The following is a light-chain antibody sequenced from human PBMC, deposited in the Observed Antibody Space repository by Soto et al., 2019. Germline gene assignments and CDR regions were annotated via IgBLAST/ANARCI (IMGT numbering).Light chain of an antibody. J-gene: IGKJ1*01. V-gene: IGKV3-20*01. Sequence: EIVLTQSPGSLSLSPGQRATLSCRASQSVDTTFFAWYQKKPGQAPRLLIYGASKRATGIPDRFSGSGSGTDFTLIISRLEPADFAVYYCQQYMSSVTFGKGTKVEIK. CDR3: QQYMSSVT. CDR2: GAS. CDR1: QSVDTTF.